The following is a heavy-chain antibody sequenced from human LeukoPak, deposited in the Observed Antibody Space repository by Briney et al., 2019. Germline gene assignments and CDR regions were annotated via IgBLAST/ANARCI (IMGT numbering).Heavy chain of an antibody. CDR2: INHSGST. Sequence: SETLSLTCAVYGGSFSGSYCSSIRQPPGKGLGWIGEINHSGSTNNNPSLKSRVTISVDTSKNQFSLKLSSVTAADTAVYYCARGRMVRYYFDYWGQGTLVTVSS. D-gene: IGHD5-18*01. J-gene: IGHJ4*02. V-gene: IGHV4-34*01. CDR3: ARGRMVRYYFDY. CDR1: GGSFSGSY.